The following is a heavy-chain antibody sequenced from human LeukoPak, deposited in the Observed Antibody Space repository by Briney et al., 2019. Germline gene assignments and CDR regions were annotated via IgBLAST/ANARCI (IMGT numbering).Heavy chain of an antibody. CDR1: GGSISSYY. V-gene: IGHV4-4*07. CDR3: ARDQGGWSRVFDY. J-gene: IGHJ4*02. D-gene: IGHD6-19*01. Sequence: PSETLSLTCTVSGGSISSYYWSWIRQPAGKGLEGIGRIYTSGSTNYNPSPKSRVPMSVDTSKNHFSLELSSVTAADTGVYYCARDQGGWSRVFDYWGQGTLVTVSS. CDR2: IYTSGST.